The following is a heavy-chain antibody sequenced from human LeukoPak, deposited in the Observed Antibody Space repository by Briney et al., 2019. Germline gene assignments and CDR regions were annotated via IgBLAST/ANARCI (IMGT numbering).Heavy chain of an antibody. Sequence: GGSLRLSCTASGFTFRTYWMNWVRQAPGKGLEWVAKINQDGDEKYYVGSVQGRFTISRDNANASVFLKLSSLRAEDTGVYYCARAEVEGSWSTFHYFYGMDVWGQGTAVTVSS. J-gene: IGHJ6*02. V-gene: IGHV3-7*01. CDR1: GFTFRTYW. CDR3: ARAEVEGSWSTFHYFYGMDV. CDR2: INQDGDEK. D-gene: IGHD6-13*01.